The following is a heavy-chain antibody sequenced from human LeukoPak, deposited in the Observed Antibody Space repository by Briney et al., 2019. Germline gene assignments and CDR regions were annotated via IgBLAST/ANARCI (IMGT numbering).Heavy chain of an antibody. CDR2: INHSGST. V-gene: IGHV4-34*01. CDR1: GGSFSGYY. J-gene: IGHJ4*02. D-gene: IGHD3-22*01. CDR3: ARRRGITMIVVGFFDY. Sequence: SETPSLTCAVYGGSFSGYYWSWIRQPPGKGLEWIGEINHSGSTNYNPSLKSRVTISVDTSKNQFPLKLSSVTAADTAVYYCARRRGITMIVVGFFDYWGQGTLVTVSS.